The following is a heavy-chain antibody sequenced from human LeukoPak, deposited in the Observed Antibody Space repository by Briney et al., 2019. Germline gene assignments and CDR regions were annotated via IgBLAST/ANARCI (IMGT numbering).Heavy chain of an antibody. CDR3: ARVEELPYYFDY. J-gene: IGHJ4*02. CDR1: GLTFSSYG. V-gene: IGHV3-23*01. Sequence: GGSLRLSCAAAGLTFSSYGMSWVRQAPGKGLEWVSGISGSGSNIYYADSVKGRFTISRDNSKNTLYLQMNSLRAEDTAVYYCARVEELPYYFDYWGQGTLVTVSS. CDR2: ISGSGSNI. D-gene: IGHD1-7*01.